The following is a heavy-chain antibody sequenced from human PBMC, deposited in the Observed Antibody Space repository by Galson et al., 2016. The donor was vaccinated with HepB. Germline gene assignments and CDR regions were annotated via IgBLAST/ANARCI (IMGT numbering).Heavy chain of an antibody. CDR1: GFTFSAYA. Sequence: SLRLSCAASGFTFSAYAMAWARQAPGKGLEWVSGISDSGANTYYADSVRGRFSISRDDSKSTLYLQMTNLRVEDTALYYCVADHGGLYCFYFWGRGTMVTVSS. V-gene: IGHV3-23*01. CDR3: VADHGGLYCFYF. D-gene: IGHD4-23*01. J-gene: IGHJ3*01. CDR2: ISDSGANT.